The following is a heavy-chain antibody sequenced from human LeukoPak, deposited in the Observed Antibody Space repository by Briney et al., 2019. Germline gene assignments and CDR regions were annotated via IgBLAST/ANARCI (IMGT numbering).Heavy chain of an antibody. CDR3: ARRGWGFGEPKRDHDTFDI. V-gene: IGHV5-51*01. Sequence: GESLKISCKGSGYSFTNYWIAWVRQMPGQGLELMAIIYPGYSDARYSPSFQGQVTISVDKSISTAYPRWSSLKASDTAMYYCARRGWGFGEPKRDHDTFDIWGQGTMVTVSS. J-gene: IGHJ3*02. CDR2: IYPGYSDA. D-gene: IGHD3-10*01. CDR1: GYSFTNYW.